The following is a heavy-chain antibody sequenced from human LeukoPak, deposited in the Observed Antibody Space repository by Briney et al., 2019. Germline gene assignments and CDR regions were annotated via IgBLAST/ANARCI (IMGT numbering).Heavy chain of an antibody. CDR1: GGSFSGYY. CDR2: INHSGST. Sequence: SETLSLTCAVYGGSFSGYYWSWIRQPPGKGLEWIGEINHSGSTNYNPSLKSRVTISVDTSKNQFSLKLSSVTAADTAVYYCARDRVVLRGLYDYWGQGTLVTVSS. CDR3: ARDRVVLRGLYDY. V-gene: IGHV4-34*01. D-gene: IGHD2-15*01. J-gene: IGHJ4*02.